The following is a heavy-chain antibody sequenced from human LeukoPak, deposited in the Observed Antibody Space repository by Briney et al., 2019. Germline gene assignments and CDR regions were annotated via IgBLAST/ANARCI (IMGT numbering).Heavy chain of an antibody. J-gene: IGHJ4*02. Sequence: ASVKVSCKASGYTFTGYYMHWVRPAPGQGLEWMGWINPNSGGTNYAQKFQGRVTMTRDTSISTAYMELSRLRSDDTAVYYCARVGYYYDSSGIDYWGQGTLVAVSS. CDR3: ARVGYYYDSSGIDY. V-gene: IGHV1-2*02. D-gene: IGHD3-22*01. CDR1: GYTFTGYY. CDR2: INPNSGGT.